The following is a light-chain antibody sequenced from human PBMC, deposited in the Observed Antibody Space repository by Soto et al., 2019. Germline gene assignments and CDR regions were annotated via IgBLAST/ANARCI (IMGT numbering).Light chain of an antibody. CDR1: SSDVGGSSY. V-gene: IGLV2-11*01. J-gene: IGLJ2*01. CDR2: DVN. CDR3: CSYTGRYTDV. Sequence: ALTQPRSVSGSPGQSVTISCTGTSSDVGGSSYVSWYQQHPDKAPKLMIYDVNERPSGVPDRFSGSKSGNTASLTISGLQAEDEADYYCCSYTGRYTDVFGGGTKLTVL.